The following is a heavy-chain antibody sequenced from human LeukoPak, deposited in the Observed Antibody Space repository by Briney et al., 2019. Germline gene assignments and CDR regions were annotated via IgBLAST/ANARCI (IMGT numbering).Heavy chain of an antibody. CDR3: AKEYSYDSGGDAFDV. CDR1: GFTFSSYA. Sequence: GGSLRLSCVASGFTFSSYAMTWVRQAPGKGLEWVSGMSGSGGSTYYADSVKGRFTISRDNSENTLYLQMTSLRAEDTAVYYCAKEYSYDSGGDAFDVWGQGTLVTVSS. V-gene: IGHV3-23*01. D-gene: IGHD3-22*01. CDR2: MSGSGGST. J-gene: IGHJ3*01.